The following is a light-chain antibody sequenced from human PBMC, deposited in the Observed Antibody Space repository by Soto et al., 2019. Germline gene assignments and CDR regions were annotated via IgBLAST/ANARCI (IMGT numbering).Light chain of an antibody. CDR1: SGDVGYYNY. J-gene: IGLJ1*01. Sequence: QSALTQPRSVSGSPGQSVTISCTRTSGDVGYYNYVSWYQQHPGKAPKVMIYDVTERPSGVPDRFSGSKSGNTASLTISGLQAEDEADYYCCSYAGTPRYVLGTGTKVTVL. V-gene: IGLV2-11*01. CDR2: DVT. CDR3: CSYAGTPRYV.